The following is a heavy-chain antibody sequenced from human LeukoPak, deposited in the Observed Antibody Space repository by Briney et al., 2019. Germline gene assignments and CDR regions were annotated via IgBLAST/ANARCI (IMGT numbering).Heavy chain of an antibody. CDR1: GFAFSSYS. J-gene: IGHJ6*02. CDR3: TRDSYISNVYYGMDV. CDR2: ISSNSGTI. D-gene: IGHD1-26*01. V-gene: IGHV3-48*04. Sequence: GGSLRLSCAASGFAFSSYSMNWVRQAPGKGLEWLSYISSNSGTIYYADSVKGRFTVSRDNAKNTLYLQMNSLRAEDAAVYFCTRDSYISNVYYGMDVWGQGATVTVSS.